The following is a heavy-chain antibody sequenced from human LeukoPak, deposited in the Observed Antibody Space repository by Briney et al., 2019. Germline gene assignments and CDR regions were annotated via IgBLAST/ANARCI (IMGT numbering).Heavy chain of an antibody. J-gene: IGHJ4*02. Sequence: SETLSLTCTVYGGSFSGYYCSWIRQPPGKGLELIGEINHSGSTNYNQSLKSRVTISVDTSKNQFSLKLSSVTAAATAVYYCARGRSESYLIGWTYYFYYWGQGTLVTVSS. CDR1: GGSFSGYY. V-gene: IGHV4-34*01. CDR2: INHSGST. CDR3: ARGRSESYLIGWTYYFYY. D-gene: IGHD1-26*01.